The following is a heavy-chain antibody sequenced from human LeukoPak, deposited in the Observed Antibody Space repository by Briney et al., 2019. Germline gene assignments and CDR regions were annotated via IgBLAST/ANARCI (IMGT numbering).Heavy chain of an antibody. CDR1: GFTFSSYA. CDR3: AKQAHTYYDFWSGYWVDY. CDR2: ISGSGGST. J-gene: IGHJ4*02. D-gene: IGHD3-3*01. Sequence: PGGSLRLSCAASGFTFSSYAMSWVRQAPGKGLEWVSAISGSGGSTYYADSVKGRFTISRDNSKNTLYLQMNSLRAEDTAVYYCAKQAHTYYDFWSGYWVDYWGQGTLSPSPQ. V-gene: IGHV3-23*01.